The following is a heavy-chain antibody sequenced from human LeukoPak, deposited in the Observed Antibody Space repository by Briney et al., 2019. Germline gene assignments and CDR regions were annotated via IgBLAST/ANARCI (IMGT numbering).Heavy chain of an antibody. Sequence: GGSLRLSCAASGFTFSDYYMSWSRQAPGKGLELVSYISSSGSTIYYADSVKGRFTISRDNAKNSLYLQMTSLGAEDTAVYYSARAREDYGDSWYYYYGMDVWGQGTTVTVSS. D-gene: IGHD4-17*01. J-gene: IGHJ6*02. CDR1: GFTFSDYY. V-gene: IGHV3-11*01. CDR2: ISSSGSTI. CDR3: ARAREDYGDSWYYYYGMDV.